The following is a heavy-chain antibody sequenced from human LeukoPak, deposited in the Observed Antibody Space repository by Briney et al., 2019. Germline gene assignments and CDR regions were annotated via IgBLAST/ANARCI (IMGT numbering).Heavy chain of an antibody. Sequence: SETLSLTCTVSGGSISSYHWSWIRQPPGKGLEWIGYIYYSGSTNYNPSLKSRVTISVDTSKNPFSLKLSSVTAAGTAVYYCARHQYDSSGYPKANYFDYWGQGTLVTVSS. D-gene: IGHD3-22*01. CDR3: ARHQYDSSGYPKANYFDY. J-gene: IGHJ4*02. CDR1: GGSISSYH. V-gene: IGHV4-59*08. CDR2: IYYSGST.